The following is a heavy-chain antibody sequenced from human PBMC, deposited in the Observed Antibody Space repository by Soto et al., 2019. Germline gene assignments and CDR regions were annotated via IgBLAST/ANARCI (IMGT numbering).Heavy chain of an antibody. CDR2: IYYSGST. Sequence: PSETLSLTCTVSGGSISSGDYYWSWIRQPPGKGLEWIGYIYYSGSTYYNPSLKSRVTISVDTSKNQFSLKLSSVTAADTAVYYCAREGTYYYDSSGYYIIDYWGQGTLVTVSS. D-gene: IGHD3-22*01. CDR1: GGSISSGDYY. V-gene: IGHV4-30-4*01. J-gene: IGHJ4*02. CDR3: AREGTYYYDSSGYYIIDY.